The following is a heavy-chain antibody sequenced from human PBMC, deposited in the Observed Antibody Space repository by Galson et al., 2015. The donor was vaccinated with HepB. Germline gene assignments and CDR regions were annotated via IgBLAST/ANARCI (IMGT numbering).Heavy chain of an antibody. CDR2: ISYDGSKK. D-gene: IGHD3-10*01. V-gene: IGHV3-30*03. CDR1: GFTFSTYG. CDR3: ARAQSGHNFGSYYYYGMDV. J-gene: IGHJ6*02. Sequence: SLRLSCAASGFTFSTYGMHWVRQAPGKGLEWVAVISYDGSKKYYADSVKGRFTISRDNSKNTLYLQMNSLRAEDTAVYYCARAQSGHNFGSYYYYGMDVWGQGTTVTVSS.